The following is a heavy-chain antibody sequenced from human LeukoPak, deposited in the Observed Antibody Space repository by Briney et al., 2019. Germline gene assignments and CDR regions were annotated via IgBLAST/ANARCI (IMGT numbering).Heavy chain of an antibody. CDR2: INHSGST. D-gene: IGHD6-19*01. Sequence: SETLSLTCAVYGGSFSGYYWSWTRQPPGKGLEWIGEINHSGSTNYNPSLKSRVTISVDTSKNQFSLKLSSVTAADTAVYYCARNSRAGTYWFDPWGQGTLVTVSS. J-gene: IGHJ5*02. V-gene: IGHV4-34*01. CDR3: ARNSRAGTYWFDP. CDR1: GGSFSGYY.